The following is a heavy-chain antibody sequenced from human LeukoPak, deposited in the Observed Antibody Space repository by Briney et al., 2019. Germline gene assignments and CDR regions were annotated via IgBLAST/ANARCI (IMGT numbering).Heavy chain of an antibody. CDR3: ARETEMANLDY. J-gene: IGHJ4*02. CDR2: IKQDGNEK. D-gene: IGHD5-24*01. CDR1: GFTFSSYW. Sequence: GGSLRLSCTASGFTFSSYWMNWVRQAPGKGLEWVANIKQDGNEKYYVDSVKGRFTISRDNANKSLYLQMNSLRAEDTAVYYCARETEMANLDYWGQGTLVTVSS. V-gene: IGHV3-7*04.